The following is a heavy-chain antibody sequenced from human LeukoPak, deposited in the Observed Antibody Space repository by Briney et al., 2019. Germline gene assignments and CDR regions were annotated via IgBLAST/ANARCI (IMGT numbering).Heavy chain of an antibody. CDR1: GGSISKSSYY. J-gene: IGHJ4*02. CDR3: ARRMSSSWYFDY. D-gene: IGHD6-13*01. Sequence: PSETLSLTCTVSGGSISKSSYYWGWIRQPPGKGLKWIGHIHYSGTTHYNPSLKSRVTISVDTPKNQFSLKLSSVIAADTAMYYCARRMSSSWYFDYWGQGTLVTVSS. V-gene: IGHV4-39*01. CDR2: IHYSGTT.